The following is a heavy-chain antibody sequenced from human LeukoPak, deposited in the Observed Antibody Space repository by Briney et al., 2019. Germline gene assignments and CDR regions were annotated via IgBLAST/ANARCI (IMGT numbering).Heavy chain of an antibody. CDR3: ARGVSHHNWLDP. CDR2: IFSSGTG. V-gene: IGHV4-39*01. Sequence: PSETLSLTCTVSGGPISSSSYYWGWIRQPPGKGLEWIGNIFSSGTGNYNPSIKSRATISVDTSKNQFSLKLSSVTAADTAVYYCARGVSHHNWLDPWGQGTLVTVSS. CDR1: GGPISSSSYY. J-gene: IGHJ5*02.